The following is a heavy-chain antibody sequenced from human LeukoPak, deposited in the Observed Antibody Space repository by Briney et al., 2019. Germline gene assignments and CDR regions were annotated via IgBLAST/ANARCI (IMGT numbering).Heavy chain of an antibody. D-gene: IGHD2-2*01. V-gene: IGHV1-2*02. Sequence: ASVNVSCKASGYTFTGYYMHWERQAPGQGLEWMGWINPNSGGTNYAQKFQGRVTMTRDTSISTAYMELSRLRSEDTAVYYCARGERYCSSTSCSHFDYWGQGTLVTVSS. CDR1: GYTFTGYY. CDR2: INPNSGGT. CDR3: ARGERYCSSTSCSHFDY. J-gene: IGHJ4*02.